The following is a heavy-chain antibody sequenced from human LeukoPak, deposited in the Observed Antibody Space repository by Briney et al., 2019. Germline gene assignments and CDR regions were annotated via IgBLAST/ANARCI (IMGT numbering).Heavy chain of an antibody. V-gene: IGHV3-7*01. D-gene: IGHD6-13*01. Sequence: PGGSLRLSCAASGFTFSIYWMTWVRQAPGKGLEWVANIKQDGSEKYYVDSVKGRFTISRDNAKNSLYLQMNSLRAEDTAVYYCARVGPMGAAAGTGYFQHWGQGTLVTVSS. CDR2: IKQDGSEK. J-gene: IGHJ1*01. CDR1: GFTFSIYW. CDR3: ARVGPMGAAAGTGYFQH.